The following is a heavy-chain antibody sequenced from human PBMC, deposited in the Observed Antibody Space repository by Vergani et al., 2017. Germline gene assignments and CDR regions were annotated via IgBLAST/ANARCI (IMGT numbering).Heavy chain of an antibody. J-gene: IGHJ4*02. D-gene: IGHD6-19*01. CDR3: AGQGPGSGWSPGDFDD. CDR1: ADSISSGSYY. V-gene: IGHV4-39*01. CDR2: IYYSGLT. Sequence: QLQLQQSGPGLVKPSETLFLTCTVSADSISSGSYYWGWIRQPPGKSLEWIGGIYYSGLTYYNPSLKSRVAISVDTSKNQFSLKVTSVTAADTAVYFCAGQGPGSGWSPGDFDDWGQGILVTVSS.